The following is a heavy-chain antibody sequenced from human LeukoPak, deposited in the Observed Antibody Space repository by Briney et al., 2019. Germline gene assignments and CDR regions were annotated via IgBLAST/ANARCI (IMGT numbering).Heavy chain of an antibody. CDR3: ATAHHP. CDR1: GFTFSSYE. CDR2: ISNSGDST. Sequence: PGGSLRLSCAASGFTFSSYEMNWVRQAPGKGLEWVSYISNSGDSTYYADSVKGRFTISRDNAKNTLYLQMNSLRVEDTAVYFCATAHHPWGQGTLVIVSS. J-gene: IGHJ5*02. V-gene: IGHV3-48*03. D-gene: IGHD1-14*01.